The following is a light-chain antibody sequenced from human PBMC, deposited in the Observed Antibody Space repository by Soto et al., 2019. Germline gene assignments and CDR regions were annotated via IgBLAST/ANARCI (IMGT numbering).Light chain of an antibody. CDR3: QQYYSTPLT. CDR2: WAS. CDR1: QSVLYSSNNKNY. V-gene: IGKV4-1*01. J-gene: IGKJ4*01. Sequence: DIVMTQSPDSMAVFLRERATINCKSSQSVLYSSNNKNYLAWYQHKPGQPPKLLIYWASTRESGVPDRFSGSGSGTDFTLTISSLQAEDVAVYYCQQYYSTPLTFGGGTKVEIK.